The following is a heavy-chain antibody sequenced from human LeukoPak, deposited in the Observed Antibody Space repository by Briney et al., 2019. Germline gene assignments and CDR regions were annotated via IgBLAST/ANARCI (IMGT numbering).Heavy chain of an antibody. J-gene: IGHJ4*02. Sequence: GGSLRLSCAASGFTFSNYGMHWVRQAPGKGLEWVALIWYDGSNKYYTDSVKGRLTISRDNSKDTLFLQMNSLRAEDTDVYYCAREGPRGNSQFDYWGQGTLVTVSS. D-gene: IGHD2/OR15-2a*01. V-gene: IGHV3-33*01. CDR2: IWYDGSNK. CDR1: GFTFSNYG. CDR3: AREGPRGNSQFDY.